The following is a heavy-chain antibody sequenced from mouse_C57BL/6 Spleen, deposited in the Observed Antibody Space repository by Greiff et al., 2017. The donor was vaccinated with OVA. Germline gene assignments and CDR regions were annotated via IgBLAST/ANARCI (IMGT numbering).Heavy chain of an antibody. D-gene: IGHD2-1*01. Sequence: LQESGPELVKPGASVKISCKASGYAFSSSWMNWVKQRPGKGLEWIGRIYPGDGDTNYNGKFKGKATLTADKSSSTAYMQLSSLTSEDSAVYFCARGGNYPYYYAMDYWGQGTSVTVSS. J-gene: IGHJ4*01. CDR2: IYPGDGDT. CDR3: ARGGNYPYYYAMDY. CDR1: GYAFSSSW. V-gene: IGHV1-82*01.